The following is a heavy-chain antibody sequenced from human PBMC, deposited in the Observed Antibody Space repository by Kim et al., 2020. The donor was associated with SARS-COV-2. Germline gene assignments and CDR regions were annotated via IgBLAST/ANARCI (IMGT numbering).Heavy chain of an antibody. Sequence: GGSLRLSCAASGFTFSTSWMHWVRQGPGEGLVWVSRINEDGTTTNYADSVKGRFTISRDNARNTLYLQLNSLRAEDTGVYYCARAGYYRFDYWGQGTLVT. CDR2: INEDGTTT. J-gene: IGHJ4*02. CDR1: GFTFSTSW. V-gene: IGHV3-74*01. D-gene: IGHD3-16*02. CDR3: ARAGYYRFDY.